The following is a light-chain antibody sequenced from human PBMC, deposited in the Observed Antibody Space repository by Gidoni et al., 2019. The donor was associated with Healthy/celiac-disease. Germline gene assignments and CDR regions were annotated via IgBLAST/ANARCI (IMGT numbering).Light chain of an antibody. V-gene: IGKV3-20*01. Sequence: EFAFTQSPGPLSLSPGERATLSCRASQSVSSSYLAWYQQKPGQAPRLLIYGASNRATGIPDRFSGSGSGTDFTLTISRLEPEDVTVYYCQQYGSSPGTFGGGTKVEIK. J-gene: IGKJ4*01. CDR3: QQYGSSPGT. CDR1: QSVSSSY. CDR2: GAS.